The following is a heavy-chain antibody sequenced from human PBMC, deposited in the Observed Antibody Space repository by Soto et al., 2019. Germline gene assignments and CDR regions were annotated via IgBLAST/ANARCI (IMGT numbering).Heavy chain of an antibody. Sequence: QVQLQESGPGLVKPSEALSLTCTVSGGSISSYYWSWIRQPPGKGLEWIGSIYYRGSTNYNPSLKSRVTISVNTSKNQFSLKLSSVTAADTAVYYCARWRYVYSFDYWGQGTLVTVSS. V-gene: IGHV4-59*01. J-gene: IGHJ4*02. CDR1: GGSISSYY. D-gene: IGHD5-18*01. CDR2: IYYRGST. CDR3: ARWRYVYSFDY.